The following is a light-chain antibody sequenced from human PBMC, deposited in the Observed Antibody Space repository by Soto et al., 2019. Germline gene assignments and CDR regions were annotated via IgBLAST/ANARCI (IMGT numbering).Light chain of an antibody. Sequence: QSVLTQPPSASGTPGQSVTISCSGSGSNIGSNAVNWYQHLPGTAPKLLIYSNNQRPSGVPDRFSGSKSGTSASLAISGLQSEDEADYYCAAWDDSPNGWVFGGGTKLTVL. CDR3: AAWDDSPNGWV. J-gene: IGLJ3*02. CDR2: SNN. V-gene: IGLV1-44*01. CDR1: GSNIGSNA.